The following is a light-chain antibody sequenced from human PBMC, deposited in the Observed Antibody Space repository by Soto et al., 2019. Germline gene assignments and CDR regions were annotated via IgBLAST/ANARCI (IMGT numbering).Light chain of an antibody. J-gene: IGKJ1*01. CDR1: QSVSGW. CDR2: KAS. CDR3: QQYNTYWT. V-gene: IGKV1-5*03. Sequence: DIQITQSPSTLSASVGDRVTIACRASQSVSGWLAWYQQKPGKAPKLLIYKASSLESGVPSRFSGSGSGTEFTLTISGLQPDDSATYYCQQYNTYWTFGQGTKLEIK.